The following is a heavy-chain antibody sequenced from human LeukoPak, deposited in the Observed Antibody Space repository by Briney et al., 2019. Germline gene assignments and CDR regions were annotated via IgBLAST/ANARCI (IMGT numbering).Heavy chain of an antibody. J-gene: IGHJ5*02. D-gene: IGHD3-10*01. CDR2: INHSGST. CDR3: AGHYYGATWFDP. V-gene: IGHV4-34*01. CDR1: GGSFSGYY. Sequence: SETLSLTCAVYGGSFSGYYWSWIRQPPGKGLEWIGEINHSGSTNYNPSLKSRVTISVDTSKNQFSLKLSSVTAADTAVYYCAGHYYGATWFDPWGQGTLVTVSS.